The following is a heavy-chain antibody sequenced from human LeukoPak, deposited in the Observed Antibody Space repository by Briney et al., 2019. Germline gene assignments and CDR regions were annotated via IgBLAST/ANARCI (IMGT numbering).Heavy chain of an antibody. Sequence: GRSLRLSCAASGFTFSRYGMYWVRQAPGKGLEWVAVISSDGTNKYYADSVKGRSTISRDNSKNTLYLQMNSLRAEDTAVYYCAKDPIAVAGNNYYRMDVWGQGTTVSVSS. CDR1: GFTFSRYG. CDR3: AKDPIAVAGNNYYRMDV. D-gene: IGHD6-19*01. V-gene: IGHV3-30*18. CDR2: ISSDGTNK. J-gene: IGHJ6*02.